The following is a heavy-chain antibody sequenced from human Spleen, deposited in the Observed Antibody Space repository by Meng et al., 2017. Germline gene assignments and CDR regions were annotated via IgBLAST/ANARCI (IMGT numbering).Heavy chain of an antibody. CDR3: ARGLWTHLFDY. CDR1: GFTFTNYA. D-gene: IGHD2/OR15-2a*01. Sequence: QVQLVESGGGLVKPGGSLRLSCATSGFTFTNYAMHWVRQAPGKGLEWVAIVGHDGNSGCYADSVRGRFTISRDNSKNMVYLHMSSLRPEDTAVYYCARGLWTHLFDYWGQGALVTVSS. V-gene: IGHV3-30-3*01. CDR2: VGHDGNSG. J-gene: IGHJ4*02.